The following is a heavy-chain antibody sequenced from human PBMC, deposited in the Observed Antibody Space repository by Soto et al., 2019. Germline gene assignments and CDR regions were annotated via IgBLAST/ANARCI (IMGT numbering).Heavy chain of an antibody. J-gene: IGHJ4*02. CDR3: ARGDYGTGGYPFPYFDS. Sequence: HERLVQSGAEVKRPGASLKVSCKASGYSFTGYYIHWVRQAPGQGLEWMGWINPDSGATNYAQNFQGRVTLTSDTSISTASMDLTSLTSDDTAVYYCARGDYGTGGYPFPYFDSWGQGTLVIVSS. CDR2: INPDSGAT. D-gene: IGHD2-8*02. CDR1: GYSFTGYY. V-gene: IGHV1-2*02.